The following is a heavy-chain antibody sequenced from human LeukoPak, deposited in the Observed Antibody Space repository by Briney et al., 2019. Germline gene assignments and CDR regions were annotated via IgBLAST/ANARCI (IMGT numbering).Heavy chain of an antibody. CDR2: INPSGGNT. Sequence: ASVKVSCKASGYTFTSYYMHWVRQAPGQGLEWMGIINPSGGNTGYAQKFQGRVTMTRNTSISTAYMELSSLRSEDTAVYYCARDSSGYYSWGQGTLVTVSS. CDR3: ARDSSGYYS. V-gene: IGHV1-46*01. D-gene: IGHD3-22*01. CDR1: GYTFTSYY. J-gene: IGHJ4*02.